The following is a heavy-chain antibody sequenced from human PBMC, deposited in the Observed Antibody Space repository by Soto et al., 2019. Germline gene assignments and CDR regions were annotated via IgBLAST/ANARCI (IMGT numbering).Heavy chain of an antibody. CDR1: GYSISSGYY. D-gene: IGHD3-16*02. CDR3: ARARPFDYVWGSYRTFDY. V-gene: IGHV4-38-2*01. J-gene: IGHJ4*02. Sequence: KPSETLSLTCAVSGYSISSGYYWGWIRQPPGKGLEWIGSIYHSGSTYYNPSLKSRVTISVDTSKNQFSLKLSSVTAADTAVYYCARARPFDYVWGSYRTFDYWGQGTLVTVSS. CDR2: IYHSGST.